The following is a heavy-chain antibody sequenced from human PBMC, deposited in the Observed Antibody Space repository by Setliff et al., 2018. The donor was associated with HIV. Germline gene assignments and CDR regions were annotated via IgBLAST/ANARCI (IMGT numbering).Heavy chain of an antibody. V-gene: IGHV1-69*10. Sequence: SVKVSCKASGGTFSSYAISWVRQAPGQGLEWMGGIIPILGIANYAQKFQGRVTITTDESTSTAYMELSSLRSEDTAVYYCARNVDIVATRRASYYGMDVWGQGTTVTVS. D-gene: IGHD5-12*01. J-gene: IGHJ6*02. CDR3: ARNVDIVATRRASYYGMDV. CDR1: GGTFSSYA. CDR2: IIPILGIA.